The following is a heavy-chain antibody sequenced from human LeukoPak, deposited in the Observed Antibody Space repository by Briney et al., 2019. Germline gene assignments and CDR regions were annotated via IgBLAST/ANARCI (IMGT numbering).Heavy chain of an antibody. Sequence: GGSLRLSWAASGFTFSSYAMHWVRQAPGKGLELVAVISYDGSNKYYADSVKGRFTISRESSNDTLYLQMNSLRAEDTAVYYCAKDWRAYCGGDCYSYFDYWGQGILVTVSS. J-gene: IGHJ4*02. CDR1: GFTFSSYA. CDR3: AKDWRAYCGGDCYSYFDY. D-gene: IGHD2-21*02. CDR2: ISYDGSNK. V-gene: IGHV3-30*04.